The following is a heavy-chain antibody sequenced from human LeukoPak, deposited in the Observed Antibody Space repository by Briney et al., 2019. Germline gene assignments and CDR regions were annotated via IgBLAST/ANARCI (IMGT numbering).Heavy chain of an antibody. Sequence: ASVKVSCKASGYTFTSYYMHWVRQALGQGLEWMGIINPSGGSTSYAQKFQGRVTMTRDTSTSTVYMELSSLRSEDTAVYYCARVGIAARRFYYFDYWGQGTLVTVSS. CDR2: INPSGGST. V-gene: IGHV1-46*01. J-gene: IGHJ4*02. D-gene: IGHD6-6*01. CDR1: GYTFTSYY. CDR3: ARVGIAARRFYYFDY.